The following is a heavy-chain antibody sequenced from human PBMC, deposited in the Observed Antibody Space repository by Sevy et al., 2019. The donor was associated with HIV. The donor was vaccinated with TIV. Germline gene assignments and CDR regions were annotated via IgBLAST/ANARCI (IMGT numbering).Heavy chain of an antibody. D-gene: IGHD3-3*01. Sequence: SETLSLTCTVSGGSISSYYWSWIRQPPGKGLEWIGYIYYSGSTNYNPSLKSRVTISVDTSKNQCSLKLSSVTAADTAVYYWARAGGFWSGYYDFDYWGQGTLVTVSS. J-gene: IGHJ4*02. CDR1: GGSISSYY. CDR2: IYYSGST. V-gene: IGHV4-59*01. CDR3: ARAGGFWSGYYDFDY.